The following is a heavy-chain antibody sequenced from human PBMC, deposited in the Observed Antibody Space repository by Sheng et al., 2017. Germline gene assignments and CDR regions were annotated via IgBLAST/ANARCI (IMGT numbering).Heavy chain of an antibody. CDR3: AREPRDLARYCGGDCSLADV. CDR1: GFTFDDYG. D-gene: IGHD2-21*01. J-gene: IGHJ6*04. V-gene: IGHV3-20*01. Sequence: EVQLVESGGGVVRPGGSLRLSCAASGFTFDDYGMSWVRQAPGKGLEWVSGINWNGGSTGYADSVKGRFTISRDNAKNSLYLQMNSLRAEDTALYHCAREPRDLARYCGGDCSLADVWGKGTTVTVSS. CDR2: INWNGGST.